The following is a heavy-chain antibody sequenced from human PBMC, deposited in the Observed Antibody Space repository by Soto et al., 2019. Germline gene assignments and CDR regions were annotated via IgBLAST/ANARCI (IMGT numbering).Heavy chain of an antibody. CDR2: ISGSGGST. V-gene: IGHV3-23*01. CDR3: AKARGRRTTVTTPQGYFDL. Sequence: EVQLLESGGGLVQPGGSLRLSCAASGFTFSSYAMSWVRQAPGKGLEWVSAISGSGGSTYYADSVKGLFTIYRDNSKNTLYLQMNSLRAEDTAVYYCAKARGRRTTVTTPQGYFDLWGRGTLVTVSS. CDR1: GFTFSSYA. J-gene: IGHJ2*01. D-gene: IGHD4-17*01.